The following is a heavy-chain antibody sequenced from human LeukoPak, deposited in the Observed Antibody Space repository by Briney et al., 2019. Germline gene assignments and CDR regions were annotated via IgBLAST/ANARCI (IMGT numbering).Heavy chain of an antibody. Sequence: GLEWVSSISSTASHIYYVDSVKGRVTISRDNAKNTLYLQMNSLRAEDTAVYYCASQNGYWGQGTLVTVSS. V-gene: IGHV3-21*04. J-gene: IGHJ4*02. D-gene: IGHD2-8*01. CDR2: ISSTASHI. CDR3: ASQNGY.